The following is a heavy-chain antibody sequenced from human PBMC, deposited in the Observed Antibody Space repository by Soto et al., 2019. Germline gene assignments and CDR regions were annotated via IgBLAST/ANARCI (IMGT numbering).Heavy chain of an antibody. CDR2: IHSGGT. CDR3: AKATHNGEGGYCGSTSCAAEYFQN. Sequence: GGSLRLPCAASGFTFSNFAMSWVRQAPGKGLEWVSSIHSGGTYYTGSVRGRFTISRDNSKNTLSLQMNSLRAEDTAVYYCAKATHNGEGGYCGSTSCAAEYFQNWGQGTLVTVSS. J-gene: IGHJ1*01. CDR1: GFTFSNFA. V-gene: IGHV3-23*01. D-gene: IGHD2-2*01.